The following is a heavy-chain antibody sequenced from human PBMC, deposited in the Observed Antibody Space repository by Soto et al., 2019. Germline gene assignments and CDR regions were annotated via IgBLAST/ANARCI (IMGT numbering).Heavy chain of an antibody. D-gene: IGHD2-15*01. CDR1: GFTFSSYA. V-gene: IGHV3-23*01. CDR2: ISGSGGST. CDR3: ASRYCSGGTCYSVY. J-gene: IGHJ4*02. Sequence: EVQLLESGGDLVQPGGSLRLSCAASGFTFSSYAMNWVRQAPGKGLEWVSTISGSGGSTYYADSVKGRFTISRDNSKSTLYLQMNNLRAEDTAVYYCASRYCSGGTCYSVYWGQGTLVTVSS.